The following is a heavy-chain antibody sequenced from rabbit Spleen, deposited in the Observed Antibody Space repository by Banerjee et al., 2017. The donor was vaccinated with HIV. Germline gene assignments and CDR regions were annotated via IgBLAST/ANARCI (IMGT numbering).Heavy chain of an antibody. CDR2: IGAGSGST. J-gene: IGHJ4*01. CDR1: GFSFSSNW. Sequence: QEQLEESGGDLVKPEGSLTLTCTASGFSFSSNWICWVRQAPGKGLEWIACIGAGSGSTYYASWAKGRFTISKTSSTTVTLQMTSLTAADTATYFCVREVAGKFNLWGPGTLVTVS. CDR3: VREVAGKFNL. V-gene: IGHV1S45*01. D-gene: IGHD4-1*01.